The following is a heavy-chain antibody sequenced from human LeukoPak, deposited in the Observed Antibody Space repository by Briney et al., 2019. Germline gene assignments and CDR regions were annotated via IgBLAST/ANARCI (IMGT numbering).Heavy chain of an antibody. V-gene: IGHV1-2*02. CDR3: ARPSYDFWSGYSPYYMDV. J-gene: IGHJ6*03. CDR2: INPDSGGT. D-gene: IGHD3-3*01. CDR1: GYTFTGYY. Sequence: ASVKVSCKASGYTFTGYYMHWVRQAPGHGLEWMGWINPDSGGTNYAQKFQGRVTVTRDTSISTAYMELSRLRSDDTAVYYCARPSYDFWSGYSPYYMDVWGKGTTVTVSS.